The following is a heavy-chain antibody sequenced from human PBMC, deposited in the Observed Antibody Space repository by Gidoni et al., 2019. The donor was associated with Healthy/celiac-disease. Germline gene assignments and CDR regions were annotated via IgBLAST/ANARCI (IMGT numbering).Heavy chain of an antibody. V-gene: IGHV3-7*01. CDR3: ARVGEYYYDSSGHFDY. D-gene: IGHD3-22*01. Sequence: EVQLVESGGGLVQPGGSLRLSCAASGFTFSSYWMSWVRQAPGKGLEWVANTKQEGSEKYYVDSVKGRFTISRDNAKNSLYLQMNSLRAEDTAVYYCARVGEYYYDSSGHFDYWGQGTLVTVSS. CDR2: TKQEGSEK. CDR1: GFTFSSYW. J-gene: IGHJ4*02.